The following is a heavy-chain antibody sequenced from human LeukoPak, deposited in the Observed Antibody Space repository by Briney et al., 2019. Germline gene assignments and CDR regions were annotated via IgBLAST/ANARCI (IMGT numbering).Heavy chain of an antibody. CDR2: IKQGGSEK. D-gene: IGHD6-13*01. CDR3: ARVGSSWYAYFDY. Sequence: GGSLRLSCAASGFTFSSYWMSWVRQAPGKGLEWVANIKQGGSEKYYVDSVKGRFTISRDNAKNSLYLQVNSLRAEDTAVYYCARVGSSWYAYFDYWGQGTLVTVSS. J-gene: IGHJ4*02. V-gene: IGHV3-7*01. CDR1: GFTFSSYW.